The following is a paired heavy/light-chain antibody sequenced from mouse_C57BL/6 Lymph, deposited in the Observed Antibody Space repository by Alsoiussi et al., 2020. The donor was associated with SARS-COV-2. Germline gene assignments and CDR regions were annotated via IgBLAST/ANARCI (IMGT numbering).Heavy chain of an antibody. CDR3: AKFYYGTLYWYFDV. J-gene: IGHJ1*03. V-gene: IGHV1-59*01. CDR1: GYTFTSYW. CDR2: IDPSDSYT. D-gene: IGHD1-1*01. Sequence: QVQLQQPVAELVRPGTSVTLSCKASGYTFTSYWMHWVKQRPGQGLEWIGVIDPSDSYTNYNQKFKGMATLTVDTSSSTAYMQLSSLTSEDSAVYYCAKFYYGTLYWYFDVWGTGTTVTVSS.
Light chain of an antibody. V-gene: IGKV4-57-1*01. CDR2: STS. J-gene: IGKJ5*01. CDR3: QQYSGYPLT. Sequence: ENVLTQSPAIMSASPGEKVTMTCRASSSVSSSYLHWYQQKSGASPKLWIYSTSNLASGVPARFSGSGSGTSYSLTINSVEAEDAATYYCQQYSGYPLTFGAGTKLELK. CDR1: SSVSSSY.